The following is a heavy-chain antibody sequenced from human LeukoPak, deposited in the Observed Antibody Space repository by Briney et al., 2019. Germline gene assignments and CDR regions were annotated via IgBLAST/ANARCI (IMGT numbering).Heavy chain of an antibody. CDR2: IYYSGST. V-gene: IGHV4-39*07. D-gene: IGHD2-15*01. J-gene: IGHJ6*03. CDR1: GGSISSSSYY. CDR3: ARGNRYIKKRTVAATAFYYYMDV. Sequence: PSETLSLTCTVSGGSISSSSYYWGWIRQPPGKGLEWIGSIYYSGSTYYNPSLKSRVTISVDTSKNQFSLKLSSVTAADTAVYYCARGNRYIKKRTVAATAFYYYMDVWGKGTTVTVSS.